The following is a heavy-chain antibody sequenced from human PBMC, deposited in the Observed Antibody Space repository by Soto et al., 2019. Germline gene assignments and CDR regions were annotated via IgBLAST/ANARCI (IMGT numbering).Heavy chain of an antibody. CDR1: GGSFSGYY. CDR3: ARVNTMIVVVTEGYFDY. CDR2: INHSGST. V-gene: IGHV4-34*01. D-gene: IGHD3-22*01. J-gene: IGHJ4*02. Sequence: SETLSLTCAVYGGSFSGYYWSWIRQPPGKGLEWIGEINHSGSTNYNPSLKSRVTISVDTSKDQFSLKLSSVTAADTAVYYCARVNTMIVVVTEGYFDYWGQGTLVTVSS.